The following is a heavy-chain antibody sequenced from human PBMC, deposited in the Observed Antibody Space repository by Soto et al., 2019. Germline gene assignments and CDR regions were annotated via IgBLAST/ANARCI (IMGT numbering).Heavy chain of an antibody. Sequence: SETLSLTCTVSSAPVSSSTYTWGWIRQPPGKGLEWIGSIYYSGSTYYNPSLQSRVTMSVDRSRNQFSLKLNSVTAADTAVYYCARVRREYDNSGPVDYWGQGTLVTVSS. CDR1: SAPVSSSTYT. D-gene: IGHD3-22*01. V-gene: IGHV4-39*07. CDR2: IYYSGST. J-gene: IGHJ4*02. CDR3: ARVRREYDNSGPVDY.